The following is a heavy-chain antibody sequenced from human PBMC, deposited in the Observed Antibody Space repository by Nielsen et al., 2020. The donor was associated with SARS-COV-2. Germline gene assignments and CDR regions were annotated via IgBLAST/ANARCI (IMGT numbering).Heavy chain of an antibody. J-gene: IGHJ6*03. D-gene: IGHD1-20*01. CDR2: IYYSGST. Sequence: WIRQRPGKGLEWMGYIYYSGSTNYNPSLKSRVTISVDTSKNQFSLKLGSVTAADTAVYYCARRRRDNNWNYDYYYMDVWGKGTTVTVSS. V-gene: IGHV4-59*08. CDR3: ARRRRDNNWNYDYYYMDV.